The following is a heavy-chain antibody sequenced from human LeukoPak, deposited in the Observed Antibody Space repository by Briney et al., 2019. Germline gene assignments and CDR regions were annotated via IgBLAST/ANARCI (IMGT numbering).Heavy chain of an antibody. CDR3: ARDGGYSSSWYIVDY. Sequence: GGSLRLSCAASGFTFSSYAMHWVRQAPGKGLEWVAVISYDGSNKYYADSVKGRFTISRDNSKNTLYLQMNSLGAEDTAVYYCARDGGYSSSWYIVDYWGQEPWSPSPQ. D-gene: IGHD6-13*01. J-gene: IGHJ4*01. CDR2: ISYDGSNK. V-gene: IGHV3-30-3*01. CDR1: GFTFSSYA.